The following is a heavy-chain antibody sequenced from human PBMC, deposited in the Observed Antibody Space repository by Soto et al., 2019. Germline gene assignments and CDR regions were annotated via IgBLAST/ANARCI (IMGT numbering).Heavy chain of an antibody. J-gene: IGHJ4*02. D-gene: IGHD2-8*02. V-gene: IGHV3-23*01. Sequence: EVQLLESGGGFVQPGGSLRLSCAASGFTFSTYAMSWVRQSPGKGLEWVSAMSGSGATTHHADSVKGRFTISQDNSKNTLYLQLISLRAEDTSVYFSVKGSTCTSVSSHLTPFEFWGQGTLVTVSS. CDR2: MSGSGATT. CDR3: VKGSTCTSVSSHLTPFEF. CDR1: GFTFSTYA.